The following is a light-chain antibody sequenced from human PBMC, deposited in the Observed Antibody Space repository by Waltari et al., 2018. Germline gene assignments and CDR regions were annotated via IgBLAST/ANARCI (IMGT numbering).Light chain of an antibody. Sequence: QSVLTQPPSASGTPGQRVTISCSGSSSNIGGNYVYWYQQLPGTAPKLLIYRSNPRPSGVPDRVSGSKSGTSASLAISGLRSEDEADYYCAAWDDSLSGVVFGGGTKLTVL. CDR1: SSNIGGNY. CDR2: RSN. V-gene: IGLV1-47*01. J-gene: IGLJ2*01. CDR3: AAWDDSLSGVV.